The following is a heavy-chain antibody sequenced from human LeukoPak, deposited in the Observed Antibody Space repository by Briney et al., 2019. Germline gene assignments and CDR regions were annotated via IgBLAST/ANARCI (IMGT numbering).Heavy chain of an antibody. D-gene: IGHD6-19*01. V-gene: IGHV4-38-2*02. Sequence: PSETLSLTCTVSGYSISSGYYWGWIRQPPGKGLEWIGSIYYSGSTYYNPSLKSRVTISVDTSKNQFSLKLSSVTAADTAVYYCARDWGWYSSGWSPGGAFDIWGQGTMVTVSS. CDR2: IYYSGST. CDR1: GYSISSGYY. J-gene: IGHJ3*02. CDR3: ARDWGWYSSGWSPGGAFDI.